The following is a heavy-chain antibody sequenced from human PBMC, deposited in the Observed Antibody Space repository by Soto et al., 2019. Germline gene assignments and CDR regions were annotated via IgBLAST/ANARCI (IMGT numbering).Heavy chain of an antibody. CDR3: AKIGVVVPAAIRTSWFDP. CDR1: GFTFSSYA. CDR2: ISGSGGST. Sequence: GGSLRLSCAASGFTFSSYAMIWVRQAPGKGLEWVSAISGSGGSTYYADSVKGRFTISRDNSKNTLYLQMNSLRAEDTAVYYCAKIGVVVPAAIRTSWFDPWGQGTLVTVSS. J-gene: IGHJ5*02. D-gene: IGHD2-2*02. V-gene: IGHV3-23*01.